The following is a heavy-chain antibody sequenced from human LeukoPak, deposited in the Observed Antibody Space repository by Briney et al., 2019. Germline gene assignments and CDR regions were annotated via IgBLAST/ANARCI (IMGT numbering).Heavy chain of an antibody. D-gene: IGHD3-22*01. CDR1: GFTFNYCA. Sequence: GGSLRLSCEASGFTFNYCAMHWVRQAPGKGLEWVSGIYWNRDTREYGDSVRGRFTISRDNAKSALYLQMNNLRVEETALYFCAKAFSSSGRTGDDAFDIWGQGTMVTVSS. J-gene: IGHJ3*02. CDR3: AKAFSSSGRTGDDAFDI. V-gene: IGHV3-9*01. CDR2: IYWNRDTR.